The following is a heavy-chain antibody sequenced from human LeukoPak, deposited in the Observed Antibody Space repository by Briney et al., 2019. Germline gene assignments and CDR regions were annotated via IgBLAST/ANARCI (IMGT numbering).Heavy chain of an antibody. CDR3: TTRYGSGGRCDY. J-gene: IGHJ4*02. CDR1: GFTFSNAW. V-gene: IGHV3-15*01. Sequence: AGGSLRLSCAASGFTFSNAWMNWVRQAPGKGLEWVGGIKSKTDGETTDYAGPVKSRFTISRDDSKTTLYLQMNSLKTEDTAVYYCTTRYGSGGRCDYWGQGTLVTVSS. D-gene: IGHD2-15*01. CDR2: IKSKTDGETT.